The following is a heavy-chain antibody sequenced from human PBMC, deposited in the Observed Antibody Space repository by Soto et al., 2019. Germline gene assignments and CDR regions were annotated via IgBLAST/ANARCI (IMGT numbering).Heavy chain of an antibody. J-gene: IGHJ4*02. Sequence: PAKAPFKASGYTFTGYYMHWVRQAPGQGLEWMGWINPNSGGTNYAQKFQGRVTMTRDTSISTAYMELSRLRSDDTAVYYCARDRQTYYYDSSGYSPGYWGQGTLVTVSS. CDR3: ARDRQTYYYDSSGYSPGY. V-gene: IGHV1-2*02. CDR2: INPNSGGT. CDR1: GYTFTGYY. D-gene: IGHD3-22*01.